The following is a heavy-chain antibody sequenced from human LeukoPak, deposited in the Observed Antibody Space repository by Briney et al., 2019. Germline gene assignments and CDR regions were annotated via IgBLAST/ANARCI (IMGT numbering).Heavy chain of an antibody. Sequence: GGSLRLSCAASGFTFSSSWMHWVRQAPGKGLEWVSSISGSTSYIYYADSVRGRFTISRDNAKNSLYLQMNSLRAEDTAVYYCARGSDFVWGGYRPYFDYWGQGTLVTVSS. D-gene: IGHD3-16*02. V-gene: IGHV3-21*01. CDR1: GFTFSSSW. J-gene: IGHJ4*02. CDR3: ARGSDFVWGGYRPYFDY. CDR2: ISGSTSYI.